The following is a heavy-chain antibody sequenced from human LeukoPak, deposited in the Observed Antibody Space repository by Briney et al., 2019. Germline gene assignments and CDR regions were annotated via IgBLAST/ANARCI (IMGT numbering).Heavy chain of an antibody. Sequence: GGSLRLSCAASGFTFSSYWMTWVRQAPGKGLEWVANIKQDGGDKYYVDSVKGRFTISRDNAKNSLYLQMNSLRDEDTAVYYCARVNDYVWGSAPSDYWGQGTLVTVSS. D-gene: IGHD3-16*01. CDR2: IKQDGGDK. V-gene: IGHV3-7*01. CDR3: ARVNDYVWGSAPSDY. CDR1: GFTFSSYW. J-gene: IGHJ4*02.